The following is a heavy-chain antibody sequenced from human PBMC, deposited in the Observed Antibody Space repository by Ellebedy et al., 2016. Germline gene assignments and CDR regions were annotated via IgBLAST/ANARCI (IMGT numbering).Heavy chain of an antibody. V-gene: IGHV4-34*01. CDR3: ARGGYFDY. CDR1: GVSFSGYY. D-gene: IGHD3-22*01. CDR2: INHSGST. Sequence: SQTLSLTCAVYGVSFSGYYWSWIRQPPGKGLEWIGEINHSGSTNYNPSLKSRVTISVDTPKNQFSLKLSSVTAADTAVYYCARGGYFDYWGQGTLVTVSS. J-gene: IGHJ4*02.